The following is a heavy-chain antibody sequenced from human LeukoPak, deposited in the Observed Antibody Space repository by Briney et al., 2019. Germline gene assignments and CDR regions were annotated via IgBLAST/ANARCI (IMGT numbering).Heavy chain of an antibody. CDR3: AKLNGDYVGLYAFDI. CDR2: ISSFSGTI. J-gene: IGHJ3*02. CDR1: GLTFSSYS. D-gene: IGHD4-17*01. Sequence: LGGSLRLSCAASGLTFSSYSMNWVRQAPGRGLEWVAYISSFSGTIYYADSVKGRFTISRDNSKNTLYLQMNSLRAEDTAVYYCAKLNGDYVGLYAFDIWGQGTMVTVSS. V-gene: IGHV3-48*01.